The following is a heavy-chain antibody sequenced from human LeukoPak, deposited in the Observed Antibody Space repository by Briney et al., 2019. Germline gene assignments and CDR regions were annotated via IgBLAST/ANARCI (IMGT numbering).Heavy chain of an antibody. CDR1: GFTFSRHN. Sequence: PGGSLRLSCSGSGFTFSRHNMHWVRQAPGKGLEYVSAISYNGDTTYYVDPVKGRFSISRDNSKNTLDLQMNSLRPEDTAVYYCVSDRETQEQIWGPGTLVTVSS. V-gene: IGHV3-64D*09. D-gene: IGHD1-26*01. CDR2: ISYNGDTT. J-gene: IGHJ3*02. CDR3: VSDRETQEQI.